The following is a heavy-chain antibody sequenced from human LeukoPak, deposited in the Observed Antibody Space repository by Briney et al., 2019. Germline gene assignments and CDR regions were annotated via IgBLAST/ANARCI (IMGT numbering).Heavy chain of an antibody. J-gene: IGHJ6*03. V-gene: IGHV1-18*01. CDR2: ISAYNGNT. D-gene: IGHD6-19*01. Sequence: GASVTVSCKASGYTFTSYGISWVRQASGQGLEWVGWISAYNGNTNYAQKLQGRVTMTTDTSTSTAYMELRSLRSDDTAVYYCARGIAVAGTPYYYYYYMDVWAKGPRSPSP. CDR1: GYTFTSYG. CDR3: ARGIAVAGTPYYYYYYMDV.